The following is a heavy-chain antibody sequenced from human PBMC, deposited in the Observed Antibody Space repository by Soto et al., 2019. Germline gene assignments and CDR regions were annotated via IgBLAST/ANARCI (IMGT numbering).Heavy chain of an antibody. J-gene: IGHJ6*02. CDR3: ASFSRYSYGMDYYYGMDV. CDR1: GGTFSSYA. D-gene: IGHD5-18*01. CDR2: IIPIFGTA. V-gene: IGHV1-69*13. Sequence: SVKVSCKASGGTFSSYAISWVLQAPGQGLEWMGGIIPIFGTANYAQKFQGRVTITADESTSTAYMELSSLRSEDTAVYYCASFSRYSYGMDYYYGMDVWGQGTTVTVSS.